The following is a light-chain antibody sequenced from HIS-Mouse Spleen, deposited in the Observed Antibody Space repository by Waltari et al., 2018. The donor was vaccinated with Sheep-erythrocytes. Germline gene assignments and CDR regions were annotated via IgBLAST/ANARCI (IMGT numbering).Light chain of an antibody. CDR1: SSDVGSYNL. CDR3: CSYAGSSTWV. Sequence: SALTQPASVSGSPGPSITIPCPGTSSDVGSYNLVSWYQHHPGKAPKLMIYEGSKRPSGVSNRFSGSKSGNTASLTLSGLQAEDEADYYCCSYAGSSTWVFGGGTKLTVL. CDR2: EGS. V-gene: IGLV2-23*01. J-gene: IGLJ3*02.